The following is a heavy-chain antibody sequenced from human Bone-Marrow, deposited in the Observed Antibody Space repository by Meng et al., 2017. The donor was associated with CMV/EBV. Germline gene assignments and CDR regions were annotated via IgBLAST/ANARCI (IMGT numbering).Heavy chain of an antibody. D-gene: IGHD1-1*01. CDR3: AREVPRPGFFDY. CDR1: GFTFSAFA. CDR2: ISDDENIK. J-gene: IGHJ4*02. Sequence: LSLTCAASGFTFSAFAMHWARQAPGKGLESVAVISDDENIKYYADSVKGRFTISRDNSENTLYLQMNSLRTEDTAVYYCAREVPRPGFFDYWGQGTLVTVSS. V-gene: IGHV3-30*04.